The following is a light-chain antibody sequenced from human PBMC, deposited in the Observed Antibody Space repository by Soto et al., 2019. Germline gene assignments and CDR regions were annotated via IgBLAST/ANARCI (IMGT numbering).Light chain of an antibody. Sequence: EIVLTQSPGTLSLAPGERATLSCRASQSVISSYLAWYQQKPGQAPRLLNCGASRRATGIPDRFSGSGSGTDCTLTISRLEPEDLAVYYCQQYGGSPPFTFGPGTKVDIK. V-gene: IGKV3-20*01. J-gene: IGKJ3*01. CDR3: QQYGGSPPFT. CDR2: GAS. CDR1: QSVISSY.